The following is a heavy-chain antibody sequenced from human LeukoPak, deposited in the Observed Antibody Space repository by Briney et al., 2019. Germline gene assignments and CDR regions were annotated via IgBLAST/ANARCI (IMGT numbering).Heavy chain of an antibody. V-gene: IGHV3-11*03. CDR1: GFTFSDYY. J-gene: IGHJ4*02. D-gene: IGHD5-12*01. Sequence: GGSLRLSCAASGFTFSDYYMSWIRQAPGKGLEWVSYISSSSSYTNYADSVKGRFTISRDNSKSTLYLQMNSLRAEDTAIYYCAKNGWLRSSGLWGDYWGQGALVTVSS. CDR3: AKNGWLRSSGLWGDY. CDR2: ISSSSSYT.